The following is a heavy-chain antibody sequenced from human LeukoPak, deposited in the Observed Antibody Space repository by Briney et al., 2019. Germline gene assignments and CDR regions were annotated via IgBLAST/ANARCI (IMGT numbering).Heavy chain of an antibody. CDR1: GYTLTELS. Sequence: ASVKVSCKVSGYTLTELSMHWVRQAPGKGLEWMGGFDPEDGETIYAQKFQGRVTMTEDTSTDTAYMELSSLRSEDTAVYYCARDRTYSSSWYRTINAFDIWGQGTMVTVSS. D-gene: IGHD6-13*01. CDR2: FDPEDGET. V-gene: IGHV1-24*01. J-gene: IGHJ3*02. CDR3: ARDRTYSSSWYRTINAFDI.